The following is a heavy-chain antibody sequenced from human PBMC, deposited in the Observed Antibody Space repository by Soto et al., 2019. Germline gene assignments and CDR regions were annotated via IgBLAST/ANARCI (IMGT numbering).Heavy chain of an antibody. CDR3: ARSSSPGGHFDY. CDR1: GFTFSSYA. CDR2: ISGSGGST. Sequence: EVQLLESGGGLVQPGGSLRLSCAASGFTFSSYAMSWVRQAPGKGLEWVSAISGSGGSTYYADSVKGRFTISRDNSKNTLYLQMNSLRAEDTAVYYCARSSSPGGHFDYWGQGTLVTVSS. J-gene: IGHJ4*02. V-gene: IGHV3-23*01. D-gene: IGHD6-6*01.